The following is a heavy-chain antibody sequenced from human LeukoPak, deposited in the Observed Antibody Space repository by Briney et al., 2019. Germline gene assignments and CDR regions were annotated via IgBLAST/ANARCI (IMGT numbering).Heavy chain of an antibody. D-gene: IGHD2-15*01. CDR1: GGSFSGYY. CDR3: ARDHGYCSGGSCYLNWFDP. CDR2: INHSGST. Sequence: KPSGTLSLTCAVYGGSFSGYYWSWIRQPPGKGLEWIGEINHSGSTNYNPSLKSRVTISVDTSKSQFSLKLSSVTAADTAVYYCARDHGYCSGGSCYLNWFDPWGQGTLVTVSS. V-gene: IGHV4-34*01. J-gene: IGHJ5*02.